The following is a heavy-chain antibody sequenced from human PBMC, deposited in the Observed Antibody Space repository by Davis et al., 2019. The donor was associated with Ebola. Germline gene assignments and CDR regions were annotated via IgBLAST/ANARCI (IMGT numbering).Heavy chain of an antibody. D-gene: IGHD2-15*01. CDR3: SRGLLGYCSGGSCYSGRFDP. CDR2: IYHSGST. V-gene: IGHV4-4*02. CDR1: GGSISSSNW. Sequence: MPSETLSLTCAVSGGSISSSNWWSWVRQPPGKGPEWIGDIYHSGSTNYNPSLKSRVTISVEKSKNQFSLKLSSVTAADTAVYYCSRGLLGYCSGGSCYSGRFDPWGQGTLVTVSS. J-gene: IGHJ5*02.